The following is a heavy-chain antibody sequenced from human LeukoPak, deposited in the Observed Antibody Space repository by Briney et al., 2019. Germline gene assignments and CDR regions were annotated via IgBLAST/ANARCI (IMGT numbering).Heavy chain of an antibody. D-gene: IGHD1-14*01. V-gene: IGHV1-69*13. Sequence: SVKVSCKASGGIFSRHTISWVRQSPGQGLEWMGGITPMFGTSNYAQKFQGRVTIAADESTSTAYMELSSLRSEDTAVYYCARDSSEFRSLLFHWGQGTLVTVSS. J-gene: IGHJ1*01. CDR2: ITPMFGTS. CDR3: ARDSSEFRSLLFH. CDR1: GGIFSRHT.